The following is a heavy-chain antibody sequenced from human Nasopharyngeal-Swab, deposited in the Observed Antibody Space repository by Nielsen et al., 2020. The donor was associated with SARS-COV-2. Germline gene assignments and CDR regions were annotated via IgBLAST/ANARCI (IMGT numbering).Heavy chain of an antibody. V-gene: IGHV2-5*01. Sequence: WIRQPPGKALEWLALIYWNDDKRYSPPLKSRLTITKDTSKNQVVLTMTNMDPVDTATYYCAHRGGYCSSTSCYTAFEFVVEYYFDYWGQGTLVTVSS. CDR3: AHRGGYCSSTSCYTAFEFVVEYYFDY. D-gene: IGHD2-2*02. CDR2: IYWNDDK. J-gene: IGHJ4*02.